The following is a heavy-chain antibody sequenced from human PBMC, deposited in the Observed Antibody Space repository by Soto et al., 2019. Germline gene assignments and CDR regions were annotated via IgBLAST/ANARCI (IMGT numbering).Heavy chain of an antibody. CDR3: ARVALSSSWYSVDY. Sequence: ASVKVSCKASGYTFTSYDINWVRQATGQGLEWMGWMNPNSGNTGYAQKCQGRGTMTRNTSISTAYMELSSLRSEDTAVYYCARVALSSSWYSVDYWGQGTLVTVSS. V-gene: IGHV1-8*01. J-gene: IGHJ4*02. CDR1: GYTFTSYD. D-gene: IGHD6-13*01. CDR2: MNPNSGNT.